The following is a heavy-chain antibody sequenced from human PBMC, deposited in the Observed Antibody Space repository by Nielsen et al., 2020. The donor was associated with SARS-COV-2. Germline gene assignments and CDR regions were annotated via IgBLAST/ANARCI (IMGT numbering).Heavy chain of an antibody. V-gene: IGHV5-51*01. CDR2: IYPGDSDT. J-gene: IGHJ4*02. Sequence: GESLKISCKGSGYSFTSYWIGWVRQMPGKGLEWMGIIYPGDSDTRYSPSFQGQVTISADKSISTAYLQWSSLKASDTAMYYCASLKCSGGSCYSPSYFDYWGQGTLVTVSS. D-gene: IGHD2-15*01. CDR3: ASLKCSGGSCYSPSYFDY. CDR1: GYSFTSYW.